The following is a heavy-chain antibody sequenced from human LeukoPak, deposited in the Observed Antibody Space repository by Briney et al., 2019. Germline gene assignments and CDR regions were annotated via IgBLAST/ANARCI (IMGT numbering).Heavy chain of an antibody. CDR2: IYYSGST. D-gene: IGHD5-18*01. CDR3: ARHGYSYGYGFDY. V-gene: IGHV4-59*08. J-gene: IGHJ4*02. Sequence: SETLSLTCTVSGGSISSCYWSWIRQPPGKGLEWIGYIYYSGSTNYNPSLKSRVTISVDTSKNQFSLKLSSVTAADTAVYYCARHGYSYGYGFDYWGQGTLVTVSS. CDR1: GGSISSCY.